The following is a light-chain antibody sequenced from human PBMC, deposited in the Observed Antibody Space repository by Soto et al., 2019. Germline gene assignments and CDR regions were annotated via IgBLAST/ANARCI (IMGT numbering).Light chain of an antibody. V-gene: IGKV1-39*01. CDR2: AAS. Sequence: DIQMTQSPSSLSASVGDRVTITCRASQSISNSVNWYQQKPGKAPKLLISAASRLQSGVPSRFIGSGSGTDFTLTITSLQPEDFASYYCQQGYSTPADTFGQGTNVDIK. CDR3: QQGYSTPADT. CDR1: QSISNS. J-gene: IGKJ2*01.